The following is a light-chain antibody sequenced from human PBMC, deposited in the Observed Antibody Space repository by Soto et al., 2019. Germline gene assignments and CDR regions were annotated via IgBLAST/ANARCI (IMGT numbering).Light chain of an antibody. V-gene: IGKV3-15*01. CDR1: QSVGSN. J-gene: IGKJ1*01. Sequence: EIVMTQSPATLSVSPGERATLSCRASQSVGSNLAWYQQKPGQAPRLLIYGASTRATGIPARFSGSGSGTEFTLTISSLQSEDFAIYFCQQYNNWRPDRRFGQGTKVEIK. CDR2: GAS. CDR3: QQYNNWRPDRR.